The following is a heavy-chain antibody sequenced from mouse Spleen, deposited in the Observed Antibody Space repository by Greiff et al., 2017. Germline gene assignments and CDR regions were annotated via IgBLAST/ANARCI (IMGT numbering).Heavy chain of an antibody. CDR1: GFTFSSYA. CDR3: ARAGLQDWYFDV. D-gene: IGHD3-1*01. V-gene: IGHV5-9-4*01. CDR2: ISSGGSYT. J-gene: IGHJ1*01. Sequence: EVQLVESGGGLVKPGGSLKLSCAASGFTFSSYAMSWVRQSPEKRLEWVAEISSGGSYTYYPDTVTGRFTISRDNAKNTLYLEMSSLRSEDTAMYYCARAGLQDWYFDVWGAGTTVTVSS.